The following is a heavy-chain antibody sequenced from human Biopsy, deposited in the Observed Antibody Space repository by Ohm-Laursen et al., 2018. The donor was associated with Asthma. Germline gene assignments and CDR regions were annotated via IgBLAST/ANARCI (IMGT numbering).Heavy chain of an antibody. CDR2: IKHDGTEK. J-gene: IGHJ1*01. CDR1: GFTFGDYW. CDR3: ARTFHFWSPYHAEHYQL. D-gene: IGHD3-3*02. Sequence: SLRLSCTANGFTFGDYWMSWVRQAPGKGMEWVANIKHDGTEKNHVDSLKGRFTVSRDNAKNSLYLQMNSLRAEDTAVYYCARTFHFWSPYHAEHYQLWGQGTLVTVSP. V-gene: IGHV3-7*01.